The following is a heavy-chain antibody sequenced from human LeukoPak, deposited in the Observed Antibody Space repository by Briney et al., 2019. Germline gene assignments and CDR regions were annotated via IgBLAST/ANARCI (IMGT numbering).Heavy chain of an antibody. CDR3: AKARGYSGYDHFDY. V-gene: IGHV3-7*03. J-gene: IGHJ4*02. CDR2: IRKDGSEK. Sequence: PGGSLRLSCAASGFSFSSYEMNWVRQAPGKGLQWLANIRKDGSEKYYADSVKGRFTISRDNSKNTLYLQMNSLRAEDTAVYYCAKARGYSGYDHFDYWGQGTLVTVSS. CDR1: GFSFSSYE. D-gene: IGHD5-12*01.